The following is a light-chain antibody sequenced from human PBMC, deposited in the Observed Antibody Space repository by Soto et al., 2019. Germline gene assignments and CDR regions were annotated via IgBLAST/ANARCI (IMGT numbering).Light chain of an antibody. CDR2: DAS. V-gene: IGKV1-33*01. Sequence: DIQMTQSPSSLSASIGDRVILTCQASQDIANSLNWYQHKPGKAPKLLIYDASKLERGVPARFSGSGSGTDFSFTISRLQPEDIATYYCQQYENLPPTFGQGTRLEIK. CDR3: QQYENLPPT. CDR1: QDIANS. J-gene: IGKJ5*01.